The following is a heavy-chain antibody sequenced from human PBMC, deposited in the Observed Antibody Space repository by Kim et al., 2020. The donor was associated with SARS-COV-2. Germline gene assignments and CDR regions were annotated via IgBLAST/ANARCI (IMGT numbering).Heavy chain of an antibody. J-gene: IGHJ6*03. V-gene: IGHV7-4-1*02. CDR3: ARTNYDSFYYMDV. Sequence: YAQGFTGRVVFHLDTSVSTAYLQISSLKAEDTAVYYCARTNYDSFYYMDVWGKGTTVTVSS.